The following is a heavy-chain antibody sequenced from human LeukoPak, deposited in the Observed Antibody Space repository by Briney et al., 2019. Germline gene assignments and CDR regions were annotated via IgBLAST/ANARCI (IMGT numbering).Heavy chain of an antibody. V-gene: IGHV1-24*01. D-gene: IGHD3-10*01. CDR1: GYTLTELS. CDR2: FDPEDGET. Sequence: GASVKVSCKVSGYTLTELSMHWVRQAPGKGLEWMGGFDPEDGETIYAQKFQGRVTMTEDTSTDTAYMELSSLRSEDTAVYYCARSPAPYYYGSGAYYYYYMDVWGKGTTVTISS. CDR3: ARSPAPYYYGSGAYYYYYMDV. J-gene: IGHJ6*03.